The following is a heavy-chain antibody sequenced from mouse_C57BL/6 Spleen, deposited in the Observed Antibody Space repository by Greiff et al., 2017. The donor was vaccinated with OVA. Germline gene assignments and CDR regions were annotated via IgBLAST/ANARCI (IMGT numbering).Heavy chain of an antibody. Sequence: QVQLQQSGPELVKPGASVKLSCKASGYNFTSYDINWVKQRPGQGLEWIGWIYPRDGSTKYNEKFKGKATLTVDTSSSTAYMELHSLTSEDSAGYICARSGLGRKKYYAMDYWGQGTSVTVSS. D-gene: IGHD3-3*01. CDR3: ARSGLGRKKYYAMDY. CDR1: GYNFTSYD. J-gene: IGHJ4*01. V-gene: IGHV1-85*01. CDR2: IYPRDGST.